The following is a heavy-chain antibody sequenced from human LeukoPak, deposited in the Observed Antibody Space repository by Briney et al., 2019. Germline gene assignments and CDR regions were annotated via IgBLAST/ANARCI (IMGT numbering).Heavy chain of an antibody. D-gene: IGHD3-3*01. V-gene: IGHV4-34*01. CDR2: INHSGST. J-gene: IGHJ5*02. Sequence: SETLSLTCAVYGGSFSGYYWSWIRQPPGKGLEWIGEINHSGSTNYNPSLKSRVTISVDTSKNQFSPKLSSVTAADTAVYYCARVRYYDFWSGYSSAINWFDPWGQGTLVTVSS. CDR1: GGSFSGYY. CDR3: ARVRYYDFWSGYSSAINWFDP.